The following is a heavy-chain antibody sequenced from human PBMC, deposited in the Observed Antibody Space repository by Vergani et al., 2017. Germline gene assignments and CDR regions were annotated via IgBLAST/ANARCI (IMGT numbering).Heavy chain of an antibody. J-gene: IGHJ5*02. CDR3: ARDGRIAAAGMGGVGWFDP. CDR2: IYTSGST. Sequence: QLQLQESGPGLVKPSQTLSLTCTVSGGSISSGSYYWSWIRQPAGKGLEWIGRIYTSGSTNYNPSLKSRVTISVDTSKNQFSLKLSSVTAADTAVYYCARDGRIAAAGMGGVGWFDPWGQGTLVTVSS. V-gene: IGHV4-61*02. D-gene: IGHD6-13*01. CDR1: GGSISSGSYY.